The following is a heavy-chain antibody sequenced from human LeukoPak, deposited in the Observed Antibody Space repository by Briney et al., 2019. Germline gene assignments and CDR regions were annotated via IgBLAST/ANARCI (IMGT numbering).Heavy chain of an antibody. CDR1: GGSISSYY. CDR2: IYTSGST. J-gene: IGHJ5*02. V-gene: IGHV4-4*07. D-gene: IGHD6-19*01. CDR3: ARRPGYISGWYRWGDWFDH. Sequence: SETLSLTCTVSGGSISSYYWSWLRQPAGQGLEWIGRIYTSGSTNYNPSLKSRVTMSVDTSKNQFSLKLSSVTAADTAVYYCARRPGYISGWYRWGDWFDHWGQGTLVTVSS.